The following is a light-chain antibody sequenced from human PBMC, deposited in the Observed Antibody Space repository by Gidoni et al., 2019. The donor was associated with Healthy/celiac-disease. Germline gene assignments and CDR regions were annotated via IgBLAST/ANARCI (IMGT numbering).Light chain of an antibody. CDR2: AAS. CDR1: QTISSY. V-gene: IGKV1-39*01. J-gene: IGKJ2*01. Sequence: IQMTQSPSSLSASVGDRVTITCRASQTISSYLNWYQQKPGKAPKLLIYAASSLQSGVPSRFSGSGSGTDFTLTISSLQPEDFATYYCQQSYSTLYTFXXXTKLEIK. CDR3: QQSYSTLYT.